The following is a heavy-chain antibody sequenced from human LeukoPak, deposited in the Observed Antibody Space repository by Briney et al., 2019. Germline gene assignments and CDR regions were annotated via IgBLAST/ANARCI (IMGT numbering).Heavy chain of an antibody. D-gene: IGHD6-13*01. V-gene: IGHV3-23*01. CDR2: IRGSGGST. J-gene: IGHJ4*02. CDR3: AKTDEGIAAAGTSH. Sequence: PGGSLRLSCAASGFTFSSYAMSWVRQAPGKGLEWVSAIRGSGGSTYYADSVKGRFTISRDNSKNTLYLQMNSLRAEDTAVYYCAKTDEGIAAAGTSHWGQGTLVTVSS. CDR1: GFTFSSYA.